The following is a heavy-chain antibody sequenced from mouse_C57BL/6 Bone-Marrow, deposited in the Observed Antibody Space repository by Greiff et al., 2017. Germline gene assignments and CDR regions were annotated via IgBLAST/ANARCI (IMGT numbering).Heavy chain of an antibody. CDR1: GYSFTDYN. V-gene: IGHV1-39*01. Sequence: LKESGPELVKPGASVKISCKASGYSFTDYNMNWVKQSNGKSLEWIGVITPNYGTTSYNQKFKGKATLTVDQASSTAYMQLNSLTSEDSAVYYCARAYYGNYPFAYWGQGTLVTVSA. J-gene: IGHJ3*01. D-gene: IGHD2-10*01. CDR2: ITPNYGTT. CDR3: ARAYYGNYPFAY.